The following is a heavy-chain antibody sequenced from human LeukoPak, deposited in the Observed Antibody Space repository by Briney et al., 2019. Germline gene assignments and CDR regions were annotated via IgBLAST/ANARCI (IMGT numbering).Heavy chain of an antibody. Sequence: SETLSLTCTVSGGSISSSYWSWIRQPPGKGLEWIGYIYTSGSTDYNPSLNSRVTILVDTSKNQFSLKLSSVTAADTAMYFCARAGRDYNYYYMDVWGKGTTVTVSS. CDR1: GGSISSSY. J-gene: IGHJ6*03. V-gene: IGHV4-4*09. CDR3: ARAGRDYNYYYMDV. D-gene: IGHD3-10*01. CDR2: IYTSGST.